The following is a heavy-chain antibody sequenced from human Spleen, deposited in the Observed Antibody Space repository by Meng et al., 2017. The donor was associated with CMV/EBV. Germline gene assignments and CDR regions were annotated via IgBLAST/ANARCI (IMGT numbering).Heavy chain of an antibody. CDR2: TIPILGTA. V-gene: IGHV1-69*06. CDR1: GGTFSRYA. CDR3: ARNVGHNWFDP. D-gene: IGHD2-15*01. Sequence: SCKGSGGTFSRYAVTWVRQAPGQGLEWMGGTIPILGTAHYAQKFHGRVTISADKATNTNYMELSGLRSDDTAVYYCARNVGHNWFDPWGQGTLVTVSS. J-gene: IGHJ5*02.